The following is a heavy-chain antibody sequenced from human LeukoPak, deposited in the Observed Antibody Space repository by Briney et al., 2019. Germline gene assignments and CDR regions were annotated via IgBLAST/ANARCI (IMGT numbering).Heavy chain of an antibody. J-gene: IGHJ3*02. CDR3: TIWDESYSASAHWDDAFAI. CDR2: IKDKTQGATT. CDR1: GLIFTNAW. D-gene: IGHD1-26*01. Sequence: TGGSLRLSCAASGLIFTNAWMTWVRQAPGKGLEWVGRIKDKTQGATTDFAEPVKGRFSISRDDSRNMVFLHMNSLKIEDTALYYCTIWDESYSASAHWDDAFAIWGQGTMVTVSS. V-gene: IGHV3-15*01.